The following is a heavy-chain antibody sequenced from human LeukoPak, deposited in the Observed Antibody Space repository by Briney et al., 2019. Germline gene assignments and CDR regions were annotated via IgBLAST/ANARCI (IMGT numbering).Heavy chain of an antibody. J-gene: IGHJ4*02. CDR1: GGSISSYY. V-gene: IGHV4-59*01. Sequence: SETLSLTCTVSGGSISSYYWSWIRQPPGKGLEWIGYIYYSGSTNYSPSPKSRVTISVDTSKNQFSLKLGSVTAADTAVYYCASTISGGSKTGFDYWGQGTLVTVSS. CDR3: ASTISGGSKTGFDY. D-gene: IGHD2-15*01. CDR2: IYYSGST.